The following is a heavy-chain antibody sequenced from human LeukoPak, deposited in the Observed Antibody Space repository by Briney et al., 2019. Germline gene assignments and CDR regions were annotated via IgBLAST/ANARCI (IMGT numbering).Heavy chain of an antibody. CDR3: ARGYYDFWSGYSYYCDY. Sequence: SSETLSLTCTVSGGSISSGSYYWSWIRQPAGKGLEWIGRIHTSGSTKYNPSLKSRVTISVDTSKNQFSLKLSSVTAADTAVYYCARGYYDFWSGYSYYCDYWGQGTLVTVSS. CDR1: GGSISSGSYY. CDR2: IHTSGST. D-gene: IGHD3-3*01. J-gene: IGHJ4*02. V-gene: IGHV4-61*02.